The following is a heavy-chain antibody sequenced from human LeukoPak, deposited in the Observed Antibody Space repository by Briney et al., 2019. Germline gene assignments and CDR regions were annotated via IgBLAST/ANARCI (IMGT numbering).Heavy chain of an antibody. CDR3: ARVMRLNWFDP. Sequence: SETLSLTCTVSGGSISSYYWSWIRQPPGKGLGWIGYIYYSGSTNYNPSLKSRVTISVDTSKNQFSLKLSSVTAADTAVYYCARVMRLNWFDPWGQGTLVTVSS. V-gene: IGHV4-59*01. D-gene: IGHD3-16*01. CDR2: IYYSGST. J-gene: IGHJ5*02. CDR1: GGSISSYY.